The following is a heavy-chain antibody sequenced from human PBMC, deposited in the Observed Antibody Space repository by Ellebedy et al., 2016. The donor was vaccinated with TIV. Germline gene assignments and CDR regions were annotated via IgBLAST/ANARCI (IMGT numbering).Heavy chain of an antibody. CDR2: IYPDDSDT. J-gene: IGHJ5*02. D-gene: IGHD5-18*01. V-gene: IGHV5-51*01. CDR3: ARRFTAGRYITNWFDT. CDR1: GDSFPSHW. Sequence: GESLKISCEASGDSFPSHWIGWVRQMPGKGLEWMGVIYPDDSDTRYSPSFQGQVTISADRSTNTIHLQWTTLRPSDTAVYYCARRFTAGRYITNWFDTWGQGTLVTVSS.